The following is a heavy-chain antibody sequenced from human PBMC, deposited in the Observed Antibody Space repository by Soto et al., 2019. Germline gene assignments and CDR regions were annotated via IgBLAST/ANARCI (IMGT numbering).Heavy chain of an antibody. CDR3: ARLKYDFWSVAFDY. D-gene: IGHD3-3*01. J-gene: IGHJ4*02. V-gene: IGHV4-39*01. Sequence: SETLSLTXTVSGGSISSSSYYWGWIRQPPGKGLEWIGSIYYSGSTYYNPSLKSRVTISVDTSKNQFSLKLSSVTAADTAVYYCARLKYDFWSVAFDYWGQGTLVTVSS. CDR1: GGSISSSSYY. CDR2: IYYSGST.